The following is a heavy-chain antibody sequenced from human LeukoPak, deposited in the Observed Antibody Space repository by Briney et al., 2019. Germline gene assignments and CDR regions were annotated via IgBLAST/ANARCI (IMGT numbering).Heavy chain of an antibody. D-gene: IGHD2-21*01. CDR1: GGSFSGYY. V-gene: IGHV4-34*01. CDR2: INHSGST. J-gene: IGHJ5*02. Sequence: SETLSLTCAVYGGSFSGYYWSWIRQPPGKGLEWIGEINHSGSTNYNPSLRSRVTISLDTSKSQFSLKLNSVTAADTAVYYCARYSNAVAGARWFDHWGQGTLVTVSS. CDR3: ARYSNAVAGARWFDH.